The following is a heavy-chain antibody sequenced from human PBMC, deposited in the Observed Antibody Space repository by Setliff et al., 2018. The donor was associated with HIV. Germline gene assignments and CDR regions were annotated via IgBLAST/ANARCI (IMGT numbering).Heavy chain of an antibody. D-gene: IGHD2-21*02. V-gene: IGHV3-49*04. CDR2: TRSKAYGGTT. CDR1: GFTFSDHY. Sequence: GGSLRLSCAASGFTFSDHYMDWVRQAPGKGLEWVGCTRSKAYGGTTEYAASVKGRFTIARDDSKSFAYLQMNSLKTEDTAVYYCTREGVTFDDYYYMDVWGKGTTVTVSS. CDR3: TREGVTFDDYYYMDV. J-gene: IGHJ6*03.